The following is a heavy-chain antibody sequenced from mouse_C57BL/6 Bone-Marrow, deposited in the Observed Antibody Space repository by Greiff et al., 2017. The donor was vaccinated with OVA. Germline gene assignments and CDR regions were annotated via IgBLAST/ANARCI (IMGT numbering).Heavy chain of an antibody. V-gene: IGHV14-4*01. CDR1: GFNIKDDY. J-gene: IGHJ2*01. CDR3: TTYELKGY. CDR2: IDPENGDT. Sequence: EVKLVESGAELVRPGASVKLSCTASGFNIKDDYMHWVKQRPEQGLEWIGWIDPENGDTEYASKFQGKATITADTSSNTAYLQLSSLTSEDTAVYYCTTYELKGYWGQGTTLTVSS. D-gene: IGHD1-3*01.